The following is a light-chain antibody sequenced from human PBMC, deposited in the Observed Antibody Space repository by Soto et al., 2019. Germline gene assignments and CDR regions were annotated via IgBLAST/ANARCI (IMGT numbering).Light chain of an antibody. CDR1: NSNIGSNP. Sequence: QSVLTQPPSASGTPGQRVTISCSGSNSNIGSNPVHWYQQFPGTAPKVLIYSNYQRPSGVPDRFSGSKSGASASLAISGLQSEDEVDYYCAAWDDRLSDLLFGGGTKVTVL. J-gene: IGLJ2*01. V-gene: IGLV1-44*01. CDR2: SNY. CDR3: AAWDDRLSDLL.